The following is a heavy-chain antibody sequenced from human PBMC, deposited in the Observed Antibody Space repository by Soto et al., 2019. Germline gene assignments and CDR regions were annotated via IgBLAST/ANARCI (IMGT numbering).Heavy chain of an antibody. CDR1: GGSISSSSYY. CDR3: VRHWYSGSCYYYDGMDV. CDR2: IYYSGST. D-gene: IGHD1-26*01. J-gene: IGHJ6*02. V-gene: IGHV4-39*01. Sequence: PSETLSLTCTVSGGSISSSSYYWGWIRQPPGKGLEWIGSIYYSGSTYYNPSLKSRVTISVDTSKSQFSLKLSSVTAADTAVYYFVRHWYSGSCYYYDGMDVWFRGTSVT.